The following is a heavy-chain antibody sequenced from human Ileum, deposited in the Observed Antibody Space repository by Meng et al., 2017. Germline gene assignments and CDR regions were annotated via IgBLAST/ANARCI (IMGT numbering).Heavy chain of an antibody. Sequence: HLQVQGSGPGLVTPSETLSLPCIVSGGSISSITTVYSWGWIRQPPGKGLEWIGSIYSTGTTYYNPSLESRVTISRDTSKNQFSLKLTSVTAADTAVYYCARQPTGYPNWFDPWGQGTLVTVFS. D-gene: IGHD3-9*01. CDR2: IYSTGTT. J-gene: IGHJ5*02. CDR3: ARQPTGYPNWFDP. CDR1: GGSISSITTVYS. V-gene: IGHV4-39*07.